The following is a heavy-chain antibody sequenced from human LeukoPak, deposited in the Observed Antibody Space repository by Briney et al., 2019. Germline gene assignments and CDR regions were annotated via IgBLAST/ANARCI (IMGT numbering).Heavy chain of an antibody. Sequence: GESLKISCKGSGYSFTNYWIDWVRQLPGKGLEWMGIIYPGDSNTKYNPSFQGQVTISADKSISTTYLQWSSLKASDTAMYYCAGRIAAADWAFDYWGQGTLVTVSS. V-gene: IGHV5-51*01. D-gene: IGHD6-25*01. CDR1: GYSFTNYW. CDR2: IYPGDSNT. CDR3: AGRIAAADWAFDY. J-gene: IGHJ4*02.